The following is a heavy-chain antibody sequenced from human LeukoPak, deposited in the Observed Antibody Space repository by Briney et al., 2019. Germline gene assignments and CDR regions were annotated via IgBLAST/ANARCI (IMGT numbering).Heavy chain of an antibody. CDR2: INTDGSST. J-gene: IGHJ6*03. D-gene: IGHD6-6*01. CDR1: GFTFSSYW. V-gene: IGHV3-74*01. Sequence: GGSLRLSCAASGFTFSSYWMHWVRQAPGKGLVWVSRINTDGSSTSYADSVKGRFTISRDNAKNTLYLQMNSLRAEDTAVYYCARGMAAPSYYYYYYMDVWGKGTTVTVSS. CDR3: ARGMAAPSYYYYYYMDV.